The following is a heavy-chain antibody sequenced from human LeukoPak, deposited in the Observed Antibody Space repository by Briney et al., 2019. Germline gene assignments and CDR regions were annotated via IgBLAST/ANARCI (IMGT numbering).Heavy chain of an antibody. CDR1: GFTFSDYY. D-gene: IGHD5-18*01. CDR2: ISSSGSTI. J-gene: IGHJ5*02. CDR3: ARNGYSYGTWWFDP. V-gene: IGHV3-11*01. Sequence: PGGSLRLSCAASGFTFSDYYMSWIRQAPGKGLEWVSYISSSGSTIYYADSVKGRFTISRGNAKNSLYLQTNSLRAEATAVYYCARNGYSYGTWWFDPWGQGTLVTVSS.